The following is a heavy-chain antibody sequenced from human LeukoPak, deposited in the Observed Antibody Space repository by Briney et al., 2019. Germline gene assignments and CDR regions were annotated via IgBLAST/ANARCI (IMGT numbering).Heavy chain of an antibody. V-gene: IGHV1-2*02. CDR3: ARTYCSSTSCYIYGMDV. CDR2: INPNSGGT. Sequence: GASVKVSCKASGYTFTSYGISWVRQAPGQGLEWMGWINPNSGGTNYAQKFQGRVTMTRDTSISTAYMELSRLRSDDTAVYYCARTYCSSTSCYIYGMDVWGQGTTVTVSS. J-gene: IGHJ6*02. CDR1: GYTFTSYG. D-gene: IGHD2-2*02.